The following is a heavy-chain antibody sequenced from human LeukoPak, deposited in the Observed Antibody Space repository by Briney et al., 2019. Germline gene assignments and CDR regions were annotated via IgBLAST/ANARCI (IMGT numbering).Heavy chain of an antibody. Sequence: GGSLRLSCAAPGFTFSSYGMHWVRQAPGKGLEWVAVISYDGSNKYYADSVKGRFTISRDNSKNTLYLQMNSLRAEDTAVYYCAKDPDSSGPDYWGQGTLVTVSS. CDR1: GFTFSSYG. D-gene: IGHD3-22*01. CDR3: AKDPDSSGPDY. J-gene: IGHJ4*02. CDR2: ISYDGSNK. V-gene: IGHV3-30*18.